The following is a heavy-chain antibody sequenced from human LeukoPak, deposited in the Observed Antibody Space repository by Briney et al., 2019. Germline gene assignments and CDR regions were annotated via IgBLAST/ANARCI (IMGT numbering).Heavy chain of an antibody. Sequence: TGGSLRLSCAASGFTFSSYAMSWVRQAPGKGLEWVSAISGSGGSTYYADSVKGRFTISRDNSKNTLYLQMNSLRAEDTAVYYCAKRLEGAAGKTYYFDYWGQGTLVTVSS. CDR1: GFTFSSYA. V-gene: IGHV3-23*01. CDR3: AKRLEGAAGKTYYFDY. D-gene: IGHD6-13*01. CDR2: ISGSGGST. J-gene: IGHJ4*02.